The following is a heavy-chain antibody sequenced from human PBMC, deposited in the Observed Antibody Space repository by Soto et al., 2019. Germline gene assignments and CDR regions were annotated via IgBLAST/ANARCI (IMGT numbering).Heavy chain of an antibody. CDR3: ARTDAYCSGGSCYSNAFDI. Sequence: QVQLVQSGAEVKKPGASVKVSCKASGYTFTSYYMHWVRQAPGQGLEWMGIINPSGGSTSYAQKFQGRVTMTRDTSPSTVYMELSSLRSEDTAVYYYARTDAYCSGGSCYSNAFDIWGQGTMVTVSS. CDR1: GYTFTSYY. V-gene: IGHV1-46*03. J-gene: IGHJ3*02. CDR2: INPSGGST. D-gene: IGHD2-15*01.